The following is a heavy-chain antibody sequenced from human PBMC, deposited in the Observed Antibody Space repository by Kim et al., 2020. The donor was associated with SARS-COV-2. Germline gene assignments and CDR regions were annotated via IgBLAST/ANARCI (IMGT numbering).Heavy chain of an antibody. D-gene: IGHD4-4*01. CDR2: ISYDGSNK. V-gene: IGHV3-30*18. CDR3: AKDSNYSNYLSFVF. J-gene: IGHJ4*02. CDR1: GFTFSSYG. Sequence: GGSLRLSCAASGFTFSSYGMHWVRQAPGKGLEWVAVISYDGSNKYYADSVKGRFTISRDNSKNTLYLQMNSLRAEDTAVYYCAKDSNYSNYLSFVFWGQGTLVTVSS.